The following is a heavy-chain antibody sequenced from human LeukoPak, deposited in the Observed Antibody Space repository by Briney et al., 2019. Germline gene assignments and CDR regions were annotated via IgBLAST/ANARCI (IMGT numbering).Heavy chain of an antibody. D-gene: IGHD4-23*01. Sequence: SETLSLTCTVSGGSISSYYWSWIRQPPGKGLEWIGYIYYSGSTNYNPSLRSRVTISVDTSKNQFSLKLSSVTAADTAVYYCARHSYGGKRLVGMDVWGQGTTVTVSS. CDR2: IYYSGST. CDR1: GGSISSYY. J-gene: IGHJ6*02. CDR3: ARHSYGGKRLVGMDV. V-gene: IGHV4-59*08.